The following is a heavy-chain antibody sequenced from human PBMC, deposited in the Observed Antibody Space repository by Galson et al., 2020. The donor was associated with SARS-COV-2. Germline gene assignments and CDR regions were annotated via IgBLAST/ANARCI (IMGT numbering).Heavy chain of an antibody. V-gene: IGHV3-23*01. Sequence: GESLKISCVASGFGFSSYAMRWVRQAPGKGLEWVSSISGSGYTSNYADSVRGRFTISRDNPTKTLYLQMNNLRGEDTARYYCAISGTHFYDSNNNYGPGLWGRGTLVTVSS. CDR2: ISGSGYTS. CDR3: AISGTHFYDSNNNYGPGL. J-gene: IGHJ2*01. D-gene: IGHD3-22*01. CDR1: GFGFSSYA.